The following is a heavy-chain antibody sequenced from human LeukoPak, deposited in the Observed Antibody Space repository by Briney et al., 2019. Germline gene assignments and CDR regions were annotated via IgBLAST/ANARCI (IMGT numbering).Heavy chain of an antibody. CDR2: ISYDGSNK. V-gene: IGHV3-30*18. CDR3: AKDWNTAMITGTDY. CDR1: GFTFSSYS. Sequence: PGGSLRLSCAASGFTFSSYSMNWVRQAPGKGLEWVAVISYDGSNKYYADSVKGRFTISRDNSKNTLYLHMNSLRAEDTAVYYCAKDWNTAMITGTDYWGQGTLVTVSS. J-gene: IGHJ4*02. D-gene: IGHD5-18*01.